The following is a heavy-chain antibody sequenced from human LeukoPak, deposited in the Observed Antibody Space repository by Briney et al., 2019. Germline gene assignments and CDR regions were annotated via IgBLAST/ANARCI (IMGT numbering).Heavy chain of an antibody. CDR2: INPSGGST. D-gene: IGHD3-3*01. CDR1: GYTFTSYY. V-gene: IGHV1-46*01. J-gene: IGHJ6*03. CDR3: ARDTSEVTYYDFWSGFYYYYYYMDV. Sequence: ASVKVSCKASGYTFTSYYMHWVRQAPGQGLEWMGLINPSGGSTSYAQKFQGRVTMTRDMSTSTVYMELSSLRSEDTAVYYCARDTSEVTYYDFWSGFYYYYYYMDVWGKGTTVTVSS.